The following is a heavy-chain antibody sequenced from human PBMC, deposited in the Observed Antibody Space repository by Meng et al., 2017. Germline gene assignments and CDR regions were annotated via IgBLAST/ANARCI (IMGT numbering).Heavy chain of an antibody. Sequence: QLWPAGAAVKKPGSSGKCSCKAAGGTFSSYAISWVRSAPGQGLEWRGRIIPIFGTANYAQKFQGRVTITADESTSTAYMELSSLRSEDTAVYYCARVLRDGYNLGYWGQGTLVTVSS. CDR1: GGTFSSYA. CDR2: IIPIFGTA. J-gene: IGHJ4*02. D-gene: IGHD5-24*01. CDR3: ARVLRDGYNLGY. V-gene: IGHV1-69*18.